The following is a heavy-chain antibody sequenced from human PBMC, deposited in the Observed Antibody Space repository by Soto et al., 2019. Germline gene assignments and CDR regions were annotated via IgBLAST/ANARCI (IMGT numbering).Heavy chain of an antibody. CDR2: INPNSGGT. J-gene: IGHJ3*02. V-gene: IGHV1-2*04. CDR1: GYTFTGYY. D-gene: IGHD6-13*01. CDR3: ARGLGRYSSSRDDAFDI. Sequence: ASLKGSWKGSGYTFTGYYMHWGRQAPGQGLEWMGWINPNSGGTNYAQKFQGWVTMTRDTSISTAYMELSRLRSDDTAVYYCARGLGRYSSSRDDAFDIWGQGTMVTVSS.